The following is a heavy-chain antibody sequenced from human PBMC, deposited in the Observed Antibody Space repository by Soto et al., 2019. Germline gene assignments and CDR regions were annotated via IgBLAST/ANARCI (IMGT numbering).Heavy chain of an antibody. Sequence: EVQLLESGGGLVQPGGSLRLSCTASGLPHSSFAMMWVRQAPGKGLECVSGIYGSGRGIEYADSVKGRFTISRDNSKNTVYVQMTDLRADYTAVYYCAKDAVYNDGLWLMDHWGQGTQVTVSS. CDR2: IYGSGRGI. CDR3: AKDAVYNDGLWLMDH. V-gene: IGHV3-23*05. D-gene: IGHD2-21*01. J-gene: IGHJ4*02. CDR1: GLPHSSFA.